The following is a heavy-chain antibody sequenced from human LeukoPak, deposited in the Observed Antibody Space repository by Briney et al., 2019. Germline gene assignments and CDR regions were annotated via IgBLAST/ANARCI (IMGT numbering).Heavy chain of an antibody. D-gene: IGHD3-10*01. V-gene: IGHV4-39*01. CDR3: ARHYGP. CDR1: GGSIRSSYYD. J-gene: IGHJ5*02. CDR2: MYDSGST. Sequence: ASETLSLTCSVPGGSIRSSYYDWGWFRQPPGKGLEWIGSMYDSGSTYYIPCLKRRVTISVETSKQQSSLKLNSVTAGDTGVYYCARHYGPWGQGTLVTVSS.